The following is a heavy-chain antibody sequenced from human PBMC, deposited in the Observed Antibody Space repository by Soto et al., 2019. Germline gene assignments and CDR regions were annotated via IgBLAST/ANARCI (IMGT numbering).Heavy chain of an antibody. Sequence: QVQLVQSGAEVKKPGSSVKVSCKASGGTFSSYAISWVRQAPGQGLEWMGGIIPIFGTANYAQKFQGRVTITADVSTSTAYMELSSLRSGDTAVYYCARQRELERAGGSYFDYWGQGTLVTVSS. V-gene: IGHV1-69*01. D-gene: IGHD1-1*01. CDR3: ARQRELERAGGSYFDY. CDR1: GGTFSSYA. J-gene: IGHJ4*02. CDR2: IIPIFGTA.